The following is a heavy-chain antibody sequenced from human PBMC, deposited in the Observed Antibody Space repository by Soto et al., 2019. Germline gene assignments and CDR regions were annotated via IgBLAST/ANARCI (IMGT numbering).Heavy chain of an antibody. CDR2: ISSSSSYI. Sequence: GGSLRLSCAASGFTFSSYSMNWVRQAPGKGLEWVSSISSSSSYIYYADSVKGRFTISRDNAKNSLYLQMNSLRAEDTAVYYCARDPYGSGSYYIVRSYDYWGQGTLVTVSS. CDR3: ARDPYGSGSYYIVRSYDY. V-gene: IGHV3-21*01. CDR1: GFTFSSYS. D-gene: IGHD3-10*01. J-gene: IGHJ4*02.